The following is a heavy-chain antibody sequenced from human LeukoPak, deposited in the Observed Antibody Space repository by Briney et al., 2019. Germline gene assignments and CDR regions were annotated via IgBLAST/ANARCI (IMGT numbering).Heavy chain of an antibody. D-gene: IGHD3-3*02. Sequence: GGSLRLSCAVSGFTFSRYSMNWVRQAPGKGLEWVSVISGGSTSTFYADSVKGRFTISRDNAKNSLYLQTDSLRAEDTAVYYCARNTPSLSTNGMDVWGQGTAVTVSS. J-gene: IGHJ6*02. CDR1: GFTFSRYS. CDR3: ARNTPSLSTNGMDV. CDR2: ISGGSTST. V-gene: IGHV3-21*01.